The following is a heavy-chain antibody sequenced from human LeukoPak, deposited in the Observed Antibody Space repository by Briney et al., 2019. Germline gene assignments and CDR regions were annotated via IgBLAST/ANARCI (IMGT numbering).Heavy chain of an antibody. Sequence: HPGGSLRLSCAASGFIFSNYALMWVRQAPGKGLEWVSSITGRGDETFYADSVKGRFSLSRDNSKNMLYLQMYSLGAEDTAIYYCAKGAAAGLVDWFDPWGQGTLVTVSS. V-gene: IGHV3-23*01. D-gene: IGHD6-13*01. CDR1: GFIFSNYA. CDR2: ITGRGDET. J-gene: IGHJ5*02. CDR3: AKGAAAGLVDWFDP.